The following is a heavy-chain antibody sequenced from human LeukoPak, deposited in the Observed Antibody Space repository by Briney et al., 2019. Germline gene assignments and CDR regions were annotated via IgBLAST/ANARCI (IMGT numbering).Heavy chain of an antibody. V-gene: IGHV4-4*09. CDR2: IYTFETGYTYSSPIT. Sequence: PSETLSLTCTVSGGSISSYYWSWIRHPPRKGLEWIGYIYTFETGYTYSSPITNYSPSLKTRVTISVDTSNNQFSLKLNSVTAADTAVYYCARLVPPALGYFYFDFWGQGTLVPVSS. J-gene: IGHJ4*02. CDR3: ARLVPPALGYFYFDF. CDR1: GGSISSYY. D-gene: IGHD2-2*01.